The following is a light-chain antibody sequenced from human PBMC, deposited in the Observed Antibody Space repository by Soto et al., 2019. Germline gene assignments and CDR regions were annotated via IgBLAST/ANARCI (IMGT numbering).Light chain of an antibody. Sequence: QLVLTQPASVSGSPGQSITISCTGTSSDVGNYNLVSWYQQHPGKAPKLMIYEVTKRPSGVSNRFSGSKSGNTASLTISGLQAEDEADYYCCSYAGSSTLWVFGGGTQLTVL. CDR1: SSDVGNYNL. J-gene: IGLJ3*02. V-gene: IGLV2-23*02. CDR3: CSYAGSSTLWV. CDR2: EVT.